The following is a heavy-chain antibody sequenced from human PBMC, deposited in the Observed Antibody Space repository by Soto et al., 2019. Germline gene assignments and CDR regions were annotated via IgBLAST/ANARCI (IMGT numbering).Heavy chain of an antibody. CDR1: GDSISGYY. CDR2: IYFRGNT. Sequence: SETLSLTCTVSGDSISGYYWSWIRQPPGKGLEWIGYIYFRGNTNYNPSLKSRVTISVDTSKNQFSLKLSSATAADTAVYYCARGGDARWSNFDYWGQGDLVTVS. V-gene: IGHV4-59*01. J-gene: IGHJ4*02. CDR3: ARGGDARWSNFDY. D-gene: IGHD2-15*01.